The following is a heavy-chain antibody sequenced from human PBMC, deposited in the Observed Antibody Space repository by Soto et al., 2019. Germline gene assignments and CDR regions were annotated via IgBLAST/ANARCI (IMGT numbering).Heavy chain of an antibody. CDR1: GFIFSDHY. Sequence: GGSLRLSCAVSGFIFSDHYMDWVRQAPGKGLEWVGRISNKANGHTTEYAASVKGRITISRDDSKNSLFLQMSSLKSEDTAVYYCARAGWKVGATPHLASWGQGTLVTVSS. J-gene: IGHJ5*02. CDR3: ARAGWKVGATPHLAS. D-gene: IGHD1-26*01. V-gene: IGHV3-72*01. CDR2: ISNKANGHTT.